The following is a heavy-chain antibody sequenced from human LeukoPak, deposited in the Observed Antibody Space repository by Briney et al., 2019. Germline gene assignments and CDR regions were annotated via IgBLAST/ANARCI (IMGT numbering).Heavy chain of an antibody. CDR3: GKTTVGYSSGQKPAWPVDY. D-gene: IGHD5-18*01. J-gene: IGHJ4*02. CDR1: GFTFGSHA. Sequence: GGSLRLSCEASGFTFGSHAMYWVRQAPGKGLEWVAGIFGSGGSPHYADSMEGRFTISRDNSRNTVYLQINSLRAEDTAVYYCGKTTVGYSSGQKPAWPVDYWGQGTLVTVSS. CDR2: IFGSGGSP. V-gene: IGHV3-23*01.